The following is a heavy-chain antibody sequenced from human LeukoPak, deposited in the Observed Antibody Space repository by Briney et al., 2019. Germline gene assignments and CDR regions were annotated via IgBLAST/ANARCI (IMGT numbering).Heavy chain of an antibody. CDR3: AQARGIAAAGTPDY. D-gene: IGHD6-13*01. Sequence: GGSLRLSCAASGFTFDDYAMHWVRQAPGKGLEWVSGISWNSGSIGYADSVKGRFTISRDNAKNSLYLQMNSLRAEDTALYYCAQARGIAAAGTPDYWGQGTLVTVSS. J-gene: IGHJ4*02. V-gene: IGHV3-9*01. CDR1: GFTFDDYA. CDR2: ISWNSGSI.